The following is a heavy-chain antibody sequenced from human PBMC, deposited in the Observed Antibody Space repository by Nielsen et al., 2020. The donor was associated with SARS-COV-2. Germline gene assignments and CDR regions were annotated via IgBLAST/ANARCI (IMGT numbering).Heavy chain of an antibody. J-gene: IGHJ3*02. D-gene: IGHD3-9*01. CDR3: AKDRLNYDILTGYGHSFDI. Sequence: GESLKISCAASGFTFSSYSMNWVRQAPGKGLEWVSYISSSSSTIYYADSVKGRFTISRDDSKNTLYLQMNSLRAEDTAVYFCAKDRLNYDILTGYGHSFDIWGQGTMVTVSS. CDR2: ISSSSSTI. V-gene: IGHV3-48*01. CDR1: GFTFSSYS.